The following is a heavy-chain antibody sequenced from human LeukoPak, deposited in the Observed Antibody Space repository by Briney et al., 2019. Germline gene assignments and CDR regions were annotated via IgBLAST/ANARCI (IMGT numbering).Heavy chain of an antibody. D-gene: IGHD2-2*01. CDR3: ARAIVVVPAAANYMDV. J-gene: IGHJ6*03. Sequence: PGGSLRLSCAASGFTFRSYWMHWVCQAPGKGLVWVSCINSDGGSTSYADSVKGRFTISRDNAKNTLYLQMNSLRAEDTAVYYCARAIVVVPAAANYMDVWGKGTTVTVSS. CDR2: INSDGGST. V-gene: IGHV3-74*01. CDR1: GFTFRSYW.